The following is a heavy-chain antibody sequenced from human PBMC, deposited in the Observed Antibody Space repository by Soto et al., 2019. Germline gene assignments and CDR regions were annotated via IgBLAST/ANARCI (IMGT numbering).Heavy chain of an antibody. Sequence: ASVKVSCKASGYTFTSYGISWVRQAPGQGLEWMGWISTYNGNTNYAQKVQGRVTMTTDTPTSTAYMELRSLRSDDTAVYYCARDRSPTIAVTPPHDASDIWGQGTVVTGSS. J-gene: IGHJ3*02. CDR1: GYTFTSYG. D-gene: IGHD2-15*01. V-gene: IGHV1-18*01. CDR2: ISTYNGNT. CDR3: ARDRSPTIAVTPPHDASDI.